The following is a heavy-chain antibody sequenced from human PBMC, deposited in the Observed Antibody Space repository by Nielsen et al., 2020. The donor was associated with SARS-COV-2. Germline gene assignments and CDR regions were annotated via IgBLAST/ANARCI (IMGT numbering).Heavy chain of an antibody. J-gene: IGHJ4*02. CDR1: GFTFSSYS. CDR3: ARGGSSFDY. D-gene: IGHD6-13*01. Sequence: GESLKISCAASGFTFSSYSMNWVRQAPGKGLEWVSSISSSSSYIYYADSVKGRFTISRDNAKNSLYLQMNSLRAEDTTVYYCARGGSSFDYWGQGTLVTVSS. CDR2: ISSSSSYI. V-gene: IGHV3-21*01.